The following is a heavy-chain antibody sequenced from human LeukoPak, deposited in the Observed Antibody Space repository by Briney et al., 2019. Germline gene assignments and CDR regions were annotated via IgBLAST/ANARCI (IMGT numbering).Heavy chain of an antibody. CDR1: GFTVGATD. D-gene: IGHD1-26*01. CDR2: LKHDDEI. J-gene: IGHJ4*02. CDR3: TKIGPVSGTIDY. Sequence: GGSLRLSCVASGFTVGATDMYWVRRAPGKRLEWVAVLKHDDEIHYMESVRGRFTISRDNSKNTLLLDMDGLRPEDTATYYCTKIGPVSGTIDYWGQGTLVTVSS. V-gene: IGHV3-30*18.